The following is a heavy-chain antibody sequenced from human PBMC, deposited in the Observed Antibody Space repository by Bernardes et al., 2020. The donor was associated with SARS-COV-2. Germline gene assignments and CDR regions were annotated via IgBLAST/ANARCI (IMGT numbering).Heavy chain of an antibody. CDR3: ARDNYDFWSGYFGGMDV. D-gene: IGHD3-3*01. CDR1: GFSLNTIGMC. CDR2: IDWDDDK. Sequence: SGPTLVKPTQTLTLTCTFSGFSLNTIGMCVSWIRQPPGKALEWLALIDWDDDKYYITSLKTRLTISKDTSKNQVVLTMTNMDPVDTATYYCARDNYDFWSGYFGGMDVWGQGTTVTVSS. J-gene: IGHJ6*02. V-gene: IGHV2-70*01.